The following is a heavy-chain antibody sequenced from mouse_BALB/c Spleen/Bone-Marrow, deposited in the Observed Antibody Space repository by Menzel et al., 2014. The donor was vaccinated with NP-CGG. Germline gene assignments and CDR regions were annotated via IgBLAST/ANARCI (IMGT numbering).Heavy chain of an antibody. CDR3: VRLKNYYAMDY. CDR2: ITNGGDNT. J-gene: IGHJ4*01. Sequence: EVKLQESGGGLVKPGGSLKLSCAASGFAFSRYDMSWVRQTPEKRLEWVAYITNGGDNTYYPDTVKGRFTISRDNAKNTLYLQMSSLKSEDTAMYYCVRLKNYYAMDYWGQGTSVTVSS. CDR1: GFAFSRYD. V-gene: IGHV5-12-1*01.